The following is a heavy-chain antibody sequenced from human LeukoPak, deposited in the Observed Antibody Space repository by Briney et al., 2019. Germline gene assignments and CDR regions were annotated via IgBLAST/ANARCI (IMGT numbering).Heavy chain of an antibody. CDR1: GFTFSSYW. J-gene: IGHJ5*02. Sequence: PGGSLRLSCAASGFTFSSYWMHWVRQAPGKVLGWVSRINRDGSSTSYADSVKGRFTISRAHAKNTLSLQMISLRAEDTAVYYCARDRWWLQLETWGQGTLVTVSS. CDR2: INRDGSST. V-gene: IGHV3-74*01. D-gene: IGHD5-24*01. CDR3: ARDRWWLQLET.